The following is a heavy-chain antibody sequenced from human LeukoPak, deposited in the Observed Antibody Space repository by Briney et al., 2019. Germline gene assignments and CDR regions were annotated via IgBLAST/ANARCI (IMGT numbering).Heavy chain of an antibody. J-gene: IGHJ4*02. CDR2: IYSSGTT. Sequence: TSETLSLTCTVSGGSINNYYWSWIRQPAGKGLEWIGRIYSSGTTNYNPSLKSRVTMSVDTSKNQLSLKLTSVTAADTAVYYCARDDSSGYWGQGTLVTVSP. CDR1: GGSINNYY. CDR3: ARDDSSGY. D-gene: IGHD3-22*01. V-gene: IGHV4-4*07.